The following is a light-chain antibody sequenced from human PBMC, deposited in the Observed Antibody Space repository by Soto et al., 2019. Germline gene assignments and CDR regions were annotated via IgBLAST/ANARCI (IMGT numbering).Light chain of an antibody. J-gene: IGKJ5*01. CDR2: DAS. CDR1: QDISNY. V-gene: IGKV1-33*01. CDR3: QQYANLPIT. Sequence: DIQMTQTPSSLSASVGDRVTITCQASQDISNYLNWYQQKPGKAPKLLIYDASNLETGVPSRFSGSGSGTDFTFTIISLQPEDIATYYCQQYANLPITFGQVTRLAI.